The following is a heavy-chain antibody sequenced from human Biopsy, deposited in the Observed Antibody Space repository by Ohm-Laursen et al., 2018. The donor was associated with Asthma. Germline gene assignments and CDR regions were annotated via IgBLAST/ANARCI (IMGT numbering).Heavy chain of an antibody. CDR1: GDSFSNYA. J-gene: IGHJ6*02. CDR2: LIPVLGTP. CDR3: ARGYSGSDRIVYYYSGLEV. V-gene: IGHV1-69*01. D-gene: IGHD5-12*01. Sequence: SSVKVSCKASGDSFSNYAISWVRQAPGQGLEWMGGLIPVLGTPDHAQMFEGRVTITADESTSTAYMELSSLSSEDTAVYYCARGYSGSDRIVYYYSGLEVWGQGATVTVSS.